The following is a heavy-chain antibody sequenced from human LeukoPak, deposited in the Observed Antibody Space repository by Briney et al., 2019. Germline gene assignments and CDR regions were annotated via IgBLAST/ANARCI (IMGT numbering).Heavy chain of an antibody. CDR3: ARHLRYSFYYYIDV. CDR1: GGSISSSSYY. D-gene: IGHD3-16*01. J-gene: IGHJ6*03. CDR2: IYYSGST. V-gene: IGHV4-39*01. Sequence: SETLSLTCTVSGGSISSSSYYWGWIRQPPGKGLEWIGYIYYSGSTDYKPSLKSRVTMSVDTSKNQFSLKLSSVTAADTAIYYCARHLRYSFYYYIDVWGKGTTVTVSS.